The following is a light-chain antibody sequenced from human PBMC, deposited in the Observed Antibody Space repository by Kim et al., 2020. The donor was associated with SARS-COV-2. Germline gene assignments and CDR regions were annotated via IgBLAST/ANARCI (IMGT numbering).Light chain of an antibody. V-gene: IGKV1-5*01. CDR1: QSISSR. Sequence: SASVGDRVTLTCRASQSISSRLAWYQQKPEKAPKLLIYDASDLESGVPSRFSGSGSGTEFTLTISSLQPDDFATYYCQQYNSFSYTFGQGTKLEI. J-gene: IGKJ2*01. CDR3: QQYNSFSYT. CDR2: DAS.